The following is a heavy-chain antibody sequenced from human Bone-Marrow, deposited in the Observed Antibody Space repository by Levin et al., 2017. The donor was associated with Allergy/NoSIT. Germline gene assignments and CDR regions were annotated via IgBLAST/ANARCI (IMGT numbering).Heavy chain of an antibody. CDR2: ISDSSSSI. CDR3: ARDCPHLSYSSTWYYYYGMDA. V-gene: IGHV3-48*02. Sequence: GESLKISCAASGFTFSNSSMNWVRQAPGKGLEWVSYISDSSSSIFYADSVKGRFTISRDNAKNSLFLQMNSLRDEDTAVYYCARDCPHLSYSSTWYYYYGMDACGQGTTVTVSS. D-gene: IGHD6-13*01. J-gene: IGHJ6*02. CDR1: GFTFSNSS.